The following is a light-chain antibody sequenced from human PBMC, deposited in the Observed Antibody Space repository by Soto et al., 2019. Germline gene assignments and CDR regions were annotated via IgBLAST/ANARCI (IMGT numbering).Light chain of an antibody. CDR1: QSLNNW. V-gene: IGKV1-5*03. J-gene: IGKJ1*01. CDR2: KAY. CDR3: QQYNSYSWT. Sequence: DIQMTQSPSTLSASVGDRVTITCRASQSLNNWLAWYQQKPGKAHKLLIYKAYSLESGVPSRFSGSGSGTEFTLTISSLQPDDFATYYCQQYNSYSWTFGQGTEVDIE.